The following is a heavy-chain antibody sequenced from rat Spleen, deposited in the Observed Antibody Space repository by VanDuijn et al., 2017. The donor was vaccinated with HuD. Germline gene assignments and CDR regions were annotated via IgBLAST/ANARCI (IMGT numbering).Heavy chain of an antibody. J-gene: IGHJ2*01. Sequence: EVQLVESDGGLVQPGRSLKLSCAASGFILSDYYMAWVRQAPTKGLEWVATINYDGSSTFYRDSVKGRFTISRDNAKTTLYLQMDSLRSEDTATYYCARRTTGLFDYWGQGVMVTVSS. CDR1: GFILSDYY. V-gene: IGHV5-29*01. D-gene: IGHD4-1*01. CDR2: INYDGSST. CDR3: ARRTTGLFDY.